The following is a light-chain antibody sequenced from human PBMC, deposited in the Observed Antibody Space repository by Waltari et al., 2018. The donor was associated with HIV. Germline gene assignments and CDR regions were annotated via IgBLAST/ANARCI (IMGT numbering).Light chain of an antibody. J-gene: IGKJ1*01. CDR2: KAS. CDR1: QSRSFW. Sequence: DIQMTQSPSTLTSSVGDRVTLTCRASQSRSFWVAWYQQKPGKAPKLLIYKASSLERGVPSRFSGSGSGTEFTLTISSLQPDDFATYYCQQYNSYSPWTFGQGTKVDI. CDR3: QQYNSYSPWT. V-gene: IGKV1-5*03.